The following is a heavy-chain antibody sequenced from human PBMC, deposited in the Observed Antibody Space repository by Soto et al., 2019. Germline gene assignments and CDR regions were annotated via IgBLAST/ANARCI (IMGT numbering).Heavy chain of an antibody. Sequence: ASVNVSCKASGYTFTSYDIDWVRQATGQGLEWMGWMNPNSGNTGSAQKFQGRVTLPRNTSVSTAYRELSSLGSEDTAVYYCARRALGYCSGNRCDTFYMDVWGQ. CDR2: MNPNSGNT. V-gene: IGHV1-8*01. CDR1: GYTFTSYD. J-gene: IGHJ6*02. CDR3: ARRALGYCSGNRCDTFYMDV. D-gene: IGHD2-15*01.